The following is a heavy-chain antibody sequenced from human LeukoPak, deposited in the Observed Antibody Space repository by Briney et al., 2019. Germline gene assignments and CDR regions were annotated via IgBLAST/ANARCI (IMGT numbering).Heavy chain of an antibody. Sequence: ASVKVSCKASGYTFTSYGISWVRQAPGQGLEWMGWISGYNGNTNYAQKLQGRVTVTADTSTSAAYMDLRTLRSDDTAVYYCARDKGWEGSSPHNWFDPWGQGTLVTVSS. V-gene: IGHV1-18*01. CDR1: GYTFTSYG. J-gene: IGHJ5*02. D-gene: IGHD6-13*01. CDR3: ARDKGWEGSSPHNWFDP. CDR2: ISGYNGNT.